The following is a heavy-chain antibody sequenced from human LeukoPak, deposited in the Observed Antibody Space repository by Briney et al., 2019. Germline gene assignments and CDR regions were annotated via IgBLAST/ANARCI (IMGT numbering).Heavy chain of an antibody. CDR2: IYHTATT. CDR1: GYSISSGYF. J-gene: IGHJ4*02. D-gene: IGHD4-17*01. V-gene: IGHV4-38-2*02. Sequence: KPSETLSLTCTVAGYSISSGYFWGWIRQPPGKGLEWIGSIYHTATTYYSPSLKSRVTISVDTSKLQFSLKLNSVNVADAAVYYCARPPDAGAYGAAFDPWGQGTLVIVS. CDR3: ARPPDAGAYGAAFDP.